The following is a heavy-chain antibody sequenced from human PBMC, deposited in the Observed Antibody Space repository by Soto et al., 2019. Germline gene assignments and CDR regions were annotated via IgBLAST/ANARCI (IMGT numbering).Heavy chain of an antibody. J-gene: IGHJ4*02. Sequence: QVQLVQSGAEVKKPGSSVKVSCKASGGTFSSYAISWVRQAPGQGREWMGGIIPIFGTANYAQKFQGRVTIIADKSTNIAYMELSRLRFEDTAVYYCAREEMDGTKPLYWGQGTLVTVSS. V-gene: IGHV1-69*06. CDR3: AREEMDGTKPLY. CDR1: GGTFSSYA. CDR2: IIPIFGTA. D-gene: IGHD2-8*01.